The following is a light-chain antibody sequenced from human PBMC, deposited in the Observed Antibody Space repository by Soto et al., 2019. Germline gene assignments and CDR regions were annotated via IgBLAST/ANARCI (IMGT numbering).Light chain of an antibody. CDR2: GAS. J-gene: IGKJ1*01. Sequence: EIVMTQSPATLSVSPGERATLSCRASQSVGSNLAWYQQKPGQAPRLLIYGASSRATTIPARFSGSGSGTEFPPPISSLQSEDFAVYYCQQYNNWPPATFGQGTKVEIK. CDR3: QQYNNWPPAT. CDR1: QSVGSN. V-gene: IGKV3-15*01.